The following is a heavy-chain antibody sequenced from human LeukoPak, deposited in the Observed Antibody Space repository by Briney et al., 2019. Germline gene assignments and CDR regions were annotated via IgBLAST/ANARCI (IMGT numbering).Heavy chain of an antibody. CDR1: GFTFSSYS. Sequence: PGGSLRLSCAASGFTFSSYSMNWVRQAPGKGLEWVSYISSSSSTIYYADSVKGRFTISRDNAKNTLYLQMNSLRAEDTAVYYCARSSSRADYYDSSGSPYYFDYWGQGTLVTVSS. J-gene: IGHJ4*02. CDR3: ARSSSRADYYDSSGSPYYFDY. D-gene: IGHD3-22*01. CDR2: ISSSSSTI. V-gene: IGHV3-48*04.